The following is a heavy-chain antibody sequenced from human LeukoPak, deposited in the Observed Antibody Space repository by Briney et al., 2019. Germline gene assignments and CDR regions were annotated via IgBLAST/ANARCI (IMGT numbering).Heavy chain of an antibody. J-gene: IGHJ5*02. CDR3: ARGRGITGTTSLDWFDP. CDR2: ISSSSSYI. V-gene: IGHV3-21*01. CDR1: GFTFSSYS. D-gene: IGHD1-7*01. Sequence: GGSLRLSCAASGFTFSSYSMNWVRQAPGKGLEWVSSISSSSSYIYYADSVKGRFTISRDNAKNSPYLQMNSLRAEDTAVYYCARGRGITGTTSLDWFDPWGQGTLVTVSS.